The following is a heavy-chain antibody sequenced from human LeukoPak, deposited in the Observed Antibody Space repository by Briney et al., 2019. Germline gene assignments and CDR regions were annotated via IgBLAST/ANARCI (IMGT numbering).Heavy chain of an antibody. CDR3: VRQSGGSVDFDY. J-gene: IGHJ4*02. CDR2: ISYSGST. D-gene: IGHD3-10*01. V-gene: IGHV4-59*08. Sequence: SETLSLTCTVSGASISTYYWSWIRQPPGKGLEWIGFISYSGSTSYNPSLESRVTISADTSKNHFSLKVTSVTAADTAVYYCVRQSGGSVDFDYWGQGTPVTVSS. CDR1: GASISTYY.